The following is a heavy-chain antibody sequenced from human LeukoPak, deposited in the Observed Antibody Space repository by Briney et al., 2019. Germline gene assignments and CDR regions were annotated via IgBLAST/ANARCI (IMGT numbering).Heavy chain of an antibody. V-gene: IGHV3-7*01. CDR1: GFTFSSYY. D-gene: IGHD2-15*01. Sequence: GGSLKLSCAASGFTFSSYYMSWVRQAPGKGLEWVANIKQDGSEKYYADSVQGRFTISRDNAKNSLYLQMNSLRVVDTAVYYCARGHCSGGRCYSSLYDYWGLGTLVTVSS. CDR2: IKQDGSEK. CDR3: ARGHCSGGRCYSSLYDY. J-gene: IGHJ4*02.